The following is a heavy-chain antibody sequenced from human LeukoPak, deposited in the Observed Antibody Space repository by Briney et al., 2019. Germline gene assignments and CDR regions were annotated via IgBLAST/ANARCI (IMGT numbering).Heavy chain of an antibody. D-gene: IGHD3-22*01. Sequence: GASVKVSCKASGYTFTSYGISWVRQAPGQGLEWMGRIIPIFGTANYAQRFQGRVTITTDESTSTAYMELSSLRSEDTAVYHCASYDSSGYYRHDGYFDLWGRGTLVTVSS. CDR3: ASYDSSGYYRHDGYFDL. V-gene: IGHV1-69*05. CDR2: IIPIFGTA. CDR1: GYTFTSYG. J-gene: IGHJ2*01.